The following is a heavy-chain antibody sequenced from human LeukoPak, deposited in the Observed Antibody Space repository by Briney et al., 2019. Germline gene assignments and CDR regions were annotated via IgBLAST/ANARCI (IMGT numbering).Heavy chain of an antibody. V-gene: IGHV1-2*06. J-gene: IGHJ5*02. Sequence: ASVKVSCKASGYTFTGYYMHWVRQAPGQGLEWMGRINPNSGGTNYAQKFQGRVTMTRDTSIGTAYMELSRLRSDDTAVYYCARGSRGDPRVDWFDPWGQGTLVTVSS. CDR2: INPNSGGT. CDR3: ARGSRGDPRVDWFDP. D-gene: IGHD5-12*01. CDR1: GYTFTGYY.